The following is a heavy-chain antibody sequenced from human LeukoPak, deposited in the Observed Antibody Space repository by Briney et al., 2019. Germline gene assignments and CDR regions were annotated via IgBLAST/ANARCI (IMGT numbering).Heavy chain of an antibody. CDR1: GYTFTSYD. CDR2: MNPNSGNT. V-gene: IGHV1-8*01. D-gene: IGHD3-3*01. J-gene: IGHJ6*02. Sequence: ASVKVSCKASGYTFTSYDINWVRQATGQGLEWMGWMNPNSGNTGYAQKFQGRVTMTRNTSISTAYMELSSLRSEDTAVYYRARGVSVKDDFWSGYYTLLKSYYYYGMDVWGQGTTVTVSS. CDR3: ARGVSVKDDFWSGYYTLLKSYYYYGMDV.